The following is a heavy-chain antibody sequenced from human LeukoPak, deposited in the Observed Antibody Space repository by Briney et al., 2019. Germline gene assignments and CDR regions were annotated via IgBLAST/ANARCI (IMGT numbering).Heavy chain of an antibody. Sequence: GGSLRLSCAASEFTFNNYAMSWVRQAPGKGLEWVSTISGSGVSTYYADSVKGRFTISRDNSKNTLYLQMNSLRAEDTAVYYCAKDRGYSSSSPIDYWGQGTLVTVSS. V-gene: IGHV3-23*01. CDR1: EFTFNNYA. D-gene: IGHD6-6*01. J-gene: IGHJ4*02. CDR2: ISGSGVST. CDR3: AKDRGYSSSSPIDY.